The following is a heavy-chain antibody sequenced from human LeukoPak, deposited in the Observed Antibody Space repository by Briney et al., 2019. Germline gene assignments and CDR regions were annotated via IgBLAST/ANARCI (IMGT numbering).Heavy chain of an antibody. Sequence: GGSLRLSCAASGFTFSGYDMHWVRQATGKGLEWVSAIGTAGDTYYPGSVKGRFTISRENAKNSLYLQMNSLRAGDTAVYYCAREVGATGFDYWGQGTLVTVSS. D-gene: IGHD1-26*01. CDR2: IGTAGDT. J-gene: IGHJ4*01. CDR3: AREVGATGFDY. CDR1: GFTFSGYD. V-gene: IGHV3-13*01.